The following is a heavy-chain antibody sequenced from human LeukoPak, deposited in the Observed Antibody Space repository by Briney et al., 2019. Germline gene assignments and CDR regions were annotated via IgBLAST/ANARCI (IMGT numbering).Heavy chain of an antibody. CDR3: ARDYYDFWSGSRRNGNDYYYYYYMDV. CDR1: GGTFSSYA. V-gene: IGHV1-69*01. Sequence: SVKVSCKDSGGTFSSYAISWVRQAPGQGLEWMGGIIPIFGTANYAQKFQGRVTITADESTSTAYMELSSLRSEDTAVYYCARDYYDFWSGSRRNGNDYYYYYYMDVWGKGTTVTVSS. D-gene: IGHD3-3*01. CDR2: IIPIFGTA. J-gene: IGHJ6*03.